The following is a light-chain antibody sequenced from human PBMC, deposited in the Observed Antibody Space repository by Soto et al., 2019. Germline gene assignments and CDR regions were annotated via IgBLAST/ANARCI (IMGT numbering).Light chain of an antibody. CDR3: QQYDDLTIT. CDR2: DAS. CDR1: QDIDKF. J-gene: IGKJ5*01. V-gene: IGKV1-33*01. Sequence: DLRITHSPSSLSPSVTDRVTITCQASQDIDKFLNWYQQKTGKAPKLLIDDASNLGTGVPSRFSGSGSGTDFTFTISSIQDDDVATYYCQQYDDLTITFGQGTRLEIK.